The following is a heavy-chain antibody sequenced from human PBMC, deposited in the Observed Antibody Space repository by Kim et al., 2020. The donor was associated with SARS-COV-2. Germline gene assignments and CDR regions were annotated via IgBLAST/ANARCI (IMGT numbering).Heavy chain of an antibody. CDR2: GT. CDR3: ARGPVWSEGY. J-gene: IGHJ4*02. Sequence: GTNYAQKFQGRVNMTRDTSINTVYMELSSLRSDDTAVFYCARGPVWSEGYWGQGTLVIVSS. V-gene: IGHV1-2*02. D-gene: IGHD3-16*01.